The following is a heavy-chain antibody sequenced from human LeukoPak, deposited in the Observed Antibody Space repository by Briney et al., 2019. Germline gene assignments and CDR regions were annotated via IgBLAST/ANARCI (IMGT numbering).Heavy chain of an antibody. Sequence: ASVKVSCKASGYTFTNYYMHWVRQAPGQGLEWMGIINPSGGSTSYAQKFQGRVTITADKSTSTAYMELSSLRSEDTAVYYCARESHAFDIWGQGTMVTVSS. V-gene: IGHV1-46*01. J-gene: IGHJ3*02. CDR3: ARESHAFDI. CDR2: INPSGGST. CDR1: GYTFTNYY.